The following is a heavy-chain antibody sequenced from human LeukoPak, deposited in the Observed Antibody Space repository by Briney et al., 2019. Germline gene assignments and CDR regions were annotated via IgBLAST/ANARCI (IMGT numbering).Heavy chain of an antibody. Sequence: PSETLSLTCAVYGGSFSGYYWSWIRQPPGKGLEWIGYIYNSGRTNYNPSLKSRVTISANTSKNQFSLKLSSVTAADTAVYYCARGYYYWDQGTLVTVSS. CDR2: IYNSGRT. V-gene: IGHV4-59*01. D-gene: IGHD2-8*01. CDR1: GGSFSGYY. CDR3: ARGYYY. J-gene: IGHJ4*02.